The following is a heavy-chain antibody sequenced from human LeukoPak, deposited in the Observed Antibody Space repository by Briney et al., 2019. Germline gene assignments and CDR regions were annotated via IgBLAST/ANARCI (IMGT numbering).Heavy chain of an antibody. J-gene: IGHJ4*02. D-gene: IGHD3-22*01. CDR1: GGSISSYY. V-gene: IGHV4-59*01. CDR2: IYYSGST. Sequence: SETLSLTCTVSGGSISSYYWSWIRQPPGKGREWIGYIYYSGSTNYNPSLKSRVTMSVDTSKNQFSLKLSSVTAADTAVYYCARAGRYYDSSGYYYPAFDYWGQGTLVTVSS. CDR3: ARAGRYYDSSGYYYPAFDY.